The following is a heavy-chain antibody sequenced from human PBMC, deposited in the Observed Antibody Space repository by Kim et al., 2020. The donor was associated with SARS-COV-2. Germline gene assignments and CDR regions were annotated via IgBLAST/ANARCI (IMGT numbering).Heavy chain of an antibody. D-gene: IGHD2-21*01. CDR2: MCNSGST. V-gene: IGHV4-59*13. CDR1: GGSISSYY. Sequence: SETLSLTCTVSGGSISSYYWSWIWHRPGKGLEWIGFMCNSGSTNSNSTPTRQVTISVDTSKYQYSLKLSSVTAADTAACYCARAEDFVGCGRGCSHQPLYGMDVWGQGTTVTVSS. CDR3: ARAEDFVGCGRGCSHQPLYGMDV. J-gene: IGHJ6*02.